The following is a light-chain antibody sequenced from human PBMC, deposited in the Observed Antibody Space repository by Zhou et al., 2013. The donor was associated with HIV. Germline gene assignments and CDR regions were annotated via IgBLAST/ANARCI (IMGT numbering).Light chain of an antibody. Sequence: EIVLTQSPATLSVSPGDRATLSCRTSQSVNSNLAWYQQKPGQAPRLLIYAASTRATGIPARFSGSESGTEFTLSISSLQSEDFAVYYCQQYNNWPGTFGQGTNGGIK. CDR3: QQYNNWPGT. CDR1: QSVNSN. CDR2: AAS. V-gene: IGKV3-15*01. J-gene: IGKJ1*01.